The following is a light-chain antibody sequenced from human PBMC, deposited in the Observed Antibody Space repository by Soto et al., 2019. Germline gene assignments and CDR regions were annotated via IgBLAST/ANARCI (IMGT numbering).Light chain of an antibody. V-gene: IGKV1-39*01. CDR1: QNIDNY. CDR2: DAT. J-gene: IGKJ1*01. Sequence: DIQMNQSPSPLSASIGDRVTITCRSSQNIDNYLNWYQQKAGRAPKLLIYDATNLYTGVPSRFSGHGSRTDFTLIISSLQPEDFATYYCQQSYITPRTFGPGTKVDIK. CDR3: QQSYITPRT.